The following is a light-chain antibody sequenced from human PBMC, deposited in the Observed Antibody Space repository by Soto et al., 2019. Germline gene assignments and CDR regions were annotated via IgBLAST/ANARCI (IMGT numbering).Light chain of an antibody. CDR1: QAISSY. CDR2: GAS. J-gene: IGKJ1*01. Sequence: IQLTQSPSSLSASVGDRVTITCRASQAISSYFDWYQQKPGRAPNLLIYGASTLQSGVPSRFSGSGSVTDFTLTISILQPEDFATYCCQQLNSYPRTFGQGTKVEIK. V-gene: IGKV1-9*01. CDR3: QQLNSYPRT.